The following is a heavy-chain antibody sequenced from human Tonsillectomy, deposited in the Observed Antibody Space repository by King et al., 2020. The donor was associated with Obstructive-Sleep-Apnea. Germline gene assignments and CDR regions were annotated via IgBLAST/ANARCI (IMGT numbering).Heavy chain of an antibody. CDR1: GLTFSSSW. Sequence: DVQLVESGGGLVQPGGSLRLSCAVNGLTFSSSWMSWVRQAPGKGLEFLANIKPDGTLKFYADSVKGRFTISRDNAENSQYLQMNSLRAEDTAVYFCATDLNWGSDWGQGTLVTVSS. J-gene: IGHJ4*02. CDR3: ATDLNWGSD. V-gene: IGHV3-7*03. CDR2: IKPDGTLK. D-gene: IGHD7-27*01.